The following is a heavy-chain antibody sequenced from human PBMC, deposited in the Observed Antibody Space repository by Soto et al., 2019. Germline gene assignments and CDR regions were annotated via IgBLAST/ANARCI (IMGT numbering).Heavy chain of an antibody. J-gene: IGHJ2*01. CDR1: GGTFSSYT. CDR2: IIPILGIA. CDR3: AREELTWYFDL. V-gene: IGHV1-69*02. D-gene: IGHD3-10*01. Sequence: SVKASCKASGGTFSSYTLSWLRQAPGQGLEWMGRIIPILGIANYAQKFQGRVTITADKSTSTAYMELSSLRSEDTAVYYCAREELTWYFDLRGRGTLVTVSS.